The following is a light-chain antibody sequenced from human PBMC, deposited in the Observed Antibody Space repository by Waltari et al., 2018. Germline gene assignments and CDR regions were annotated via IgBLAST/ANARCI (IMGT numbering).Light chain of an antibody. V-gene: IGLV3-10*01. CDR3: YSTDSSGNLYV. J-gene: IGLJ1*01. Sequence: SYELTQPPSVSVSPGQTARITCPGDALPKKHAYWYQLKSGQAPVLVIYDDSKRPSGIPERFSGSSSGTMATLTISGAQVEDEADYFCYSTDSSGNLYVFGTGTKVTVL. CDR2: DDS. CDR1: ALPKKH.